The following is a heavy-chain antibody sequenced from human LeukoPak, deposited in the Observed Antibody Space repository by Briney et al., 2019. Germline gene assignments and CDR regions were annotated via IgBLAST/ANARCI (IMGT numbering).Heavy chain of an antibody. D-gene: IGHD5-24*01. CDR1: GYTFTSYG. CDR2: VSAYNGNT. CDR3: ARTMAAPDENWFDP. Sequence: ASVKVSCKASGYTFTSYGISWVRQAPGQVLEWMGWVSAYNGNTNYAQKLQGRVTMTTDTSTSTAYMELRSLRSDDTAVYYCARTMAAPDENWFDPWGQGTLVTVSS. J-gene: IGHJ5*02. V-gene: IGHV1-18*01.